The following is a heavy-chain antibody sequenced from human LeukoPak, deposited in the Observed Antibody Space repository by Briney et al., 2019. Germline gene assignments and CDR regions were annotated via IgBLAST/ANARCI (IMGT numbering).Heavy chain of an antibody. D-gene: IGHD4-17*01. V-gene: IGHV1-2*02. CDR1: GYTFTGYY. CDR2: INPNSGGT. CDR3: ARGEATDYGDYLGAFDI. Sequence: ASVKVSCKASGYTFTGYYMHWVRQAPGQGLEWMGWINPNSGGTNYAQKFQGRVTMTRDTSISTAYMELRSLRSDDTAVYYCARGEATDYGDYLGAFDIWGQGTMVTVSS. J-gene: IGHJ3*02.